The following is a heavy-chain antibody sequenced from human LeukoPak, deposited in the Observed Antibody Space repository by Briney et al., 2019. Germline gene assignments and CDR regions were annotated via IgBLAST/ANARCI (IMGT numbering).Heavy chain of an antibody. D-gene: IGHD6-6*01. J-gene: IGHJ4*02. CDR1: GGSISSSRDY. CDR3: ARLVYSSSSDNRFFDY. CDR2: IYYSGST. V-gene: IGHV4-39*01. Sequence: PSETLSLTCPVSGGSISSSRDYWGWIRQPPGKGLEWIGSIYYSGSTYYNPSLKSRVTISVDTSKNQFSLKLSSVTAADTAVYYCARLVYSSSSDNRFFDYWGQGTLVTVSS.